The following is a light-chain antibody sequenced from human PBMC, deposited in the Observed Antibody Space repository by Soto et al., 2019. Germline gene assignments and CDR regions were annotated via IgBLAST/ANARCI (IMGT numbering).Light chain of an antibody. V-gene: IGKV3D-20*02. CDR1: QSVKSSY. Sequence: EIVWTQSPGTLSLSPGERATLPCRASQSVKSSYLAWYQHKPCQAPRLLIYGTSSRATGIPDRFSGSGSGTEFTLTISSLQSEDFAVYYCQQDKNWPTWTFGQGTKVDIK. J-gene: IGKJ1*01. CDR2: GTS. CDR3: QQDKNWPTWT.